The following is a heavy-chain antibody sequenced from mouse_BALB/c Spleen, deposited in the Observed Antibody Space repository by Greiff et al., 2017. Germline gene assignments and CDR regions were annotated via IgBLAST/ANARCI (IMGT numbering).Heavy chain of an antibody. Sequence: EVMLVESGGGLVQPGGSLKLSCAASGFTFSSYGMSWVRQTPDKRLELVATINSNGGSTYYPDSVKGRFTISRDNAKNTLYLQMSSLKSEDTAMYYCARGGTPSAYWGQGTLVTVSA. CDR1: GFTFSSYG. V-gene: IGHV5-6-3*01. CDR3: ARGGTPSAY. J-gene: IGHJ3*01. D-gene: IGHD3-3*01. CDR2: INSNGGST.